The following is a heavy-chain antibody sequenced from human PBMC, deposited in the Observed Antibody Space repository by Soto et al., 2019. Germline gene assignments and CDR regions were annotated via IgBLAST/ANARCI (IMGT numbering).Heavy chain of an antibody. CDR1: GYTFTSYG. CDR2: ISTYNGNT. Sequence: QVQLVQSGAEVKKPGASVKVSCKASGYTFTSYGISWVRQAPGQGLEWMGWISTYNGNTKYAQKLQGRVTMTTDTSTSAEYMERRSMRSDDTAVFVCAREMVRGVGSDYWGQGTLVTVSS. J-gene: IGHJ4*02. V-gene: IGHV1-18*01. D-gene: IGHD3-10*01. CDR3: AREMVRGVGSDY.